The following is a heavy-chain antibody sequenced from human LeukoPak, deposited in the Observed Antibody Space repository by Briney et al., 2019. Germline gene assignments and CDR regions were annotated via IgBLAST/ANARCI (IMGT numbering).Heavy chain of an antibody. CDR3: ARVTMVRGVIIGNDDY. Sequence: ASVKVSCKASGYTFTSYGINWVRQAPGQGLEWMGWISAYNGNTNYAQKLQGRVTMTTDTSTSTAYMELRSLRSDDTAVYYCARVTMVRGVIIGNDDYWGQGTLVTVSS. J-gene: IGHJ4*02. CDR2: ISAYNGNT. D-gene: IGHD3-10*01. CDR1: GYTFTSYG. V-gene: IGHV1-18*01.